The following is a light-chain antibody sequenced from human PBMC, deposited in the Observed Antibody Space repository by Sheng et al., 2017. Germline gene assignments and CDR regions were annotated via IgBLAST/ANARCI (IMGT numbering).Light chain of an antibody. CDR1: SSNIGTNS. V-gene: IGLV1-44*01. CDR2: TNN. Sequence: QSVLTQPPSTSATPGQTVTISCSGSSSNIGTNSVNWYQQLPGTAPKLLIHTNNQRPSGVPNRFSGSKSGTSASLAISGLQSEDEADYSCAAWDDSLNGPVFGGGTRLAVL. J-gene: IGLJ3*02. CDR3: AAWDDSLNGPV.